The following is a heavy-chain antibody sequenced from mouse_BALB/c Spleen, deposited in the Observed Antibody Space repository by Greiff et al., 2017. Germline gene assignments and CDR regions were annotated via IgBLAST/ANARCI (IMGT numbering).Heavy chain of an antibody. J-gene: IGHJ3*01. D-gene: IGHD2-4*01. CDR2: INPYNGDT. CDR3: GRSDYDYDERLFAY. V-gene: IGHV1-37*01. CDR1: GYSFTGYF. Sequence: EVKLVESGPELVKPGASVKISCKASGYSFTGYFMNWVKQSHGKSLEWIGRINPYNGDTFYNQKFKGKATLTVDKSSSTAHMELLSLTSEDSAVYYCGRSDYDYDERLFAYWGQGTLVTVSA.